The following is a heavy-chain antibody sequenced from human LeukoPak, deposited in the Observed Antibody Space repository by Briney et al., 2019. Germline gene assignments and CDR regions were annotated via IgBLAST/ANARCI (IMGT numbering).Heavy chain of an antibody. CDR3: ARDRGYSSGWFDY. J-gene: IGHJ4*02. Sequence: PGGSLRLSCAASGFTFSSYEMNWVRQAPGKGLEWVSYIGSSGSTIYYADCVKGRFTISRDNAKNSLYLQMNSLRAEDTAVYYCARDRGYSSGWFDYWGQGTLVTVSS. CDR1: GFTFSSYE. D-gene: IGHD6-19*01. V-gene: IGHV3-48*03. CDR2: IGSSGSTI.